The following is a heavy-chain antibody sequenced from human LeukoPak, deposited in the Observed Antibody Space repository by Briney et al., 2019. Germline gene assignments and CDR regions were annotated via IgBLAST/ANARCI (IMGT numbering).Heavy chain of an antibody. V-gene: IGHV3-23*01. Sequence: GGSLRLSCAASGFTFSSYVMGWVRQAPGKGLEWVSSISGSGDRTYYADSVKGRFTISRDNSKSTLYLQMNSLRAEDTAVYYCAKDHYVSGRYDAFDIWGQGTMVTVSS. D-gene: IGHD3-10*01. CDR1: GFTFSSYV. CDR3: AKDHYVSGRYDAFDI. J-gene: IGHJ3*02. CDR2: ISGSGDRT.